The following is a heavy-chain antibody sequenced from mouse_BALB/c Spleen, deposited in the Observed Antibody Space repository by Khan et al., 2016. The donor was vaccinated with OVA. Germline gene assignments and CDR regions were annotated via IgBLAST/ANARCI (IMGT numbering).Heavy chain of an antibody. CDR3: ARSTYRYAFAY. J-gene: IGHJ3*01. V-gene: IGHV3-8*02. Sequence: EVQLQESGPSLVQPSQTLSLTCSVTGDSISSGYWNWIRKFPGNKLEYMGYMISSGYTYYNPSLKSRISITRHTSKNQYYLQLNSVTTEDTATYYCARSTYRYAFAYWGQGTLVTVSA. CDR2: MISSGYT. D-gene: IGHD2-14*01. CDR1: GDSISSGY.